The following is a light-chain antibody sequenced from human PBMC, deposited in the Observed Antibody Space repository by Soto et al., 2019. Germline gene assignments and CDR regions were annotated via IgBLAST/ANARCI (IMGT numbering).Light chain of an antibody. CDR3: ASWDASLNGPV. J-gene: IGLJ2*01. CDR1: ISNIAINS. Sequence: QSVLTQPPSASGTPGRRLTISCSGSISNIAINSVSWYQKVPGTAPKLLIHSSQQRPSGVPDRFSGSKSGPSASLAISELHSEDEGDYYCASWDASLNGPVFGGGTKLTVL. CDR2: SSQ. V-gene: IGLV1-44*01.